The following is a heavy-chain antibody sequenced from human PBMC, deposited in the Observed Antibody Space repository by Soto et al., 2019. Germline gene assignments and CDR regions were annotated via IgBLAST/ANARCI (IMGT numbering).Heavy chain of an antibody. J-gene: IGHJ4*02. CDR2: IYYSGST. CDR1: GGSVSSGSYY. Sequence: QVQLQESDPGLVKPSETLSLTCTVSGGSVSSGSYYWSWIRQPPGKGLEWIGYIYYSGSTNYNPSLKSRVTISVDTSKNQFSLKLSSVTAADTAVYYCARYPGIAVAGFDYWGQGTLVTVSS. CDR3: ARYPGIAVAGFDY. V-gene: IGHV4-61*01. D-gene: IGHD6-19*01.